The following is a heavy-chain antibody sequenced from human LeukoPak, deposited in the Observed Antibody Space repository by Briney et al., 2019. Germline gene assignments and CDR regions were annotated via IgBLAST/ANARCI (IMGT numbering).Heavy chain of an antibody. D-gene: IGHD6-19*01. Sequence: ASVKVSCKASGYTFTSYAMHLVRQAPGQRLEWMGWINAGNGNTKYSQKFQGRVTITRDTSASTAYMELSSLRSEDTAVYYCARDRVIAVAGTHAFDIWGQGTMVTVSS. J-gene: IGHJ3*02. CDR3: ARDRVIAVAGTHAFDI. CDR1: GYTFTSYA. V-gene: IGHV1-3*01. CDR2: INAGNGNT.